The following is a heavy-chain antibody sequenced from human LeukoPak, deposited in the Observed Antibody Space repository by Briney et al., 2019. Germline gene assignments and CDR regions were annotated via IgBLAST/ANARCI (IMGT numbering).Heavy chain of an antibody. V-gene: IGHV1-2*02. CDR2: INPNSGDT. J-gene: IGHJ4*02. Sequence: GASVKVSCTASGYTFTYYYMHWVRQAPGQGLEWMGWINPNSGDTDYAQKFQGRVTMTRDTSINTAYMELSRLRSDDTAVYFCARNGSGFYHWGQGTLVTVSS. D-gene: IGHD3-22*01. CDR1: GYTFTYYY. CDR3: ARNGSGFYH.